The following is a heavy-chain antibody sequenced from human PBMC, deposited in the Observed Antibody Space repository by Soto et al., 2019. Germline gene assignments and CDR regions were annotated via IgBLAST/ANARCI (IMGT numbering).Heavy chain of an antibody. J-gene: IGHJ6*02. CDR3: AKSLSTAVNYGLDV. CDR1: GYPFSDNA. D-gene: IGHD5-18*01. CDR2: ISDDCDTT. V-gene: IGHV3-23*01. Sequence: TGASLRVSCAASGYPFSDNAMTCVRKAPGKGLEWVSSISDDCDTTYYADSVKGRFVISRDNSRNTLFLHMNSLGAEDTAVYYCAKSLSTAVNYGLDVSRQGTSVTVPS.